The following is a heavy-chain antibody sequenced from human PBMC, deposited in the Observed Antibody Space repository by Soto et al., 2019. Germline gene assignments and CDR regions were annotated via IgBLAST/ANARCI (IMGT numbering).Heavy chain of an antibody. V-gene: IGHV3-23*01. J-gene: IGHJ2*01. Sequence: EVQLLESGGGLVQPGGSLRLSCAASGFTFSSYAMSWVRQAPGKGLEWVSAISGSGGSTYYADSVKGRFTISRDNSKNTLYLQMNSLRAEDTAVXXXXXXXXXXGXPMWXXXLWGRGTLVT. CDR2: ISGSGGST. CDR3: XXXXXXXGXPMWXXXL. CDR1: GFTFSSYA.